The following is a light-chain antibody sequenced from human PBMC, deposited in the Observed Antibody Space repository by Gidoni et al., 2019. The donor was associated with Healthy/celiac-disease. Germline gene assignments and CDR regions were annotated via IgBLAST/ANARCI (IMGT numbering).Light chain of an antibody. CDR3: QRHSNWPRKIT. V-gene: IGKV3-11*01. Sequence: EIVLAQSPATLSLSPGERATLPRRASESVSSYLAWDQQKPNQAPRLIIYDASNWATGIPARFSGSGSGTGLTLTISSLGPEDFAVYYCQRHSNWPRKITFGQGTRLEIK. CDR2: DAS. CDR1: ESVSSY. J-gene: IGKJ5*01.